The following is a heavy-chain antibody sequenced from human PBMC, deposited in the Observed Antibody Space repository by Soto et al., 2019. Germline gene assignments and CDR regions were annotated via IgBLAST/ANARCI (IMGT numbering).Heavy chain of an antibody. CDR2: IWFDGSDK. V-gene: IGHV3-33*01. CDR1: GFTFSSYG. CDR3: ARLYCSASSCYSVGAFDI. D-gene: IGHD2-15*01. Sequence: PGGSLRLSCAASGFTFSSYGMHWVRQAPGKGLEWVALIWFDGSDKHYTESVKGRFTISRDNSKSTLYLQMNSLRAEDTAVYYCARLYCSASSCYSVGAFDIRGQGTVVTVSS. J-gene: IGHJ3*02.